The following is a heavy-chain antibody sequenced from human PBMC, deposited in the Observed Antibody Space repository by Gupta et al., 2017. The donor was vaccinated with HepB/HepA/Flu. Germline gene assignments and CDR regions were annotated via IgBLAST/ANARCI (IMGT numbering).Heavy chain of an antibody. V-gene: IGHV3-74*01. Sequence: EVQLVESGGGLIQPGGSLRLSCAASGFTFSSYWMRWVRQAPGKGLVWVSRINENGRSTSFADSVKGRFTISRDNAKNTLYLEMKSLRAEDTAVYYCVRGLLMGSSRAVYMDVWGKGTTVTVSS. CDR1: GFTFSSYW. CDR3: VRGLLMGSSRAVYMDV. D-gene: IGHD1-26*01. CDR2: INENGRST. J-gene: IGHJ6*03.